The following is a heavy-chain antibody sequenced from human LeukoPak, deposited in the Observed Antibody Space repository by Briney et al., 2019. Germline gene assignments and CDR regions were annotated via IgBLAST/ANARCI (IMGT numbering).Heavy chain of an antibody. V-gene: IGHV1-69*05. Sequence: SVKVSCKASGGTFSSYAINWVRQAPGQGLEWMGGIIPIFGTANYAQKFQERVTITRDMSTSTAYMELSSLRSEDTAVYYCAADPRPVERGYSYGASFDYWGQGTLVTVSS. J-gene: IGHJ4*02. CDR1: GGTFSSYA. CDR2: IIPIFGTA. CDR3: AADPRPVERGYSYGASFDY. D-gene: IGHD5-18*01.